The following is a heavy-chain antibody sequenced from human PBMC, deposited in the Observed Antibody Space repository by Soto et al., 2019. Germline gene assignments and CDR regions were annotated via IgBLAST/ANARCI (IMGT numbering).Heavy chain of an antibody. J-gene: IGHJ4*02. CDR2: IVVGSGNT. CDR3: AEDPPLSSGYGY. D-gene: IGHD3-22*01. V-gene: IGHV1-58*01. CDR1: GFTFTSSA. Sequence: ASVKVSCKASGFTFTSSAVQWVRQARGQRLEWIGWIVVGSGNTNYAQKFQERVTITRDMSTSTAYMELSSLRSEDTAVYYCAEDPPLSSGYGYWGQGTLVTVSS.